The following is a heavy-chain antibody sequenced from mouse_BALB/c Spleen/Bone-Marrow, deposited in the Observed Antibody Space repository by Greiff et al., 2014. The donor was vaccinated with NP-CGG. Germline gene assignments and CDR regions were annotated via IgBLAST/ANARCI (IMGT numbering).Heavy chain of an antibody. CDR3: ARWGGTPYFGY. CDR1: GYTFTSYL. V-gene: IGHV1-14*01. CDR2: ITPYNDDT. Sequence: EVKLMESGPELVKPGASVKMSCKASGYTFTSYLIHWVKQKPGQGLEWIGYITPYNDDTKYNEKFKGKATLTSDKSSSTAYMELSSLTSEDSAVYYCARWGGTPYFGYWGQGTTLTVSS. D-gene: IGHD4-1*01. J-gene: IGHJ2*01.